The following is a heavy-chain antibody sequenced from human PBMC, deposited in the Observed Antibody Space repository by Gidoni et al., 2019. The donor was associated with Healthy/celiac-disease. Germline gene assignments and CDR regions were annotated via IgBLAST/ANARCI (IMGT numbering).Heavy chain of an antibody. CDR1: GGTFSSYA. CDR2: IIPIFGTA. D-gene: IGHD3-9*01. J-gene: IGHJ6*02. Sequence: QVQLVQSGAEVKKPGSSVMVSCKASGGTFSSYAISWVRQAPGQGLEWMGGIIPIFGTANYAQKCQGRVTITADESTSTAYMELSSLRSEDTAVYYCARGGYDILTGSHYYYYGMDVWGQGTTVTVSS. V-gene: IGHV1-69*01. CDR3: ARGGYDILTGSHYYYYGMDV.